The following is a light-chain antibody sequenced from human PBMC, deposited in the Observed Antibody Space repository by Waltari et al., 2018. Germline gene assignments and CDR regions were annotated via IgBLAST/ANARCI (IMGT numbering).Light chain of an antibody. CDR2: SNY. J-gene: IGLJ3*02. V-gene: IGLV1-44*01. CDR1: TSNIGTNS. CDR3: AAWDDSLMVAL. Sequence: QSVLTQPPSASGTPGQRVTISCSGGTSNIGTNSVCLYQQLPGSAPKLLIYSNYPRPSWVPDRFSCSKSGTSASLGISDLQSEDDADYYCAAWDDSLMVALFGGGTKLTVL.